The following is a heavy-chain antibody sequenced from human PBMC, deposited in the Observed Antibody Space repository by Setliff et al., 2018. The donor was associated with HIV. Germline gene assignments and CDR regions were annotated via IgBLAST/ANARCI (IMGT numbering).Heavy chain of an antibody. CDR3: ARHTTWGSLPLDY. J-gene: IGHJ4*02. CDR1: GFTFNDYY. Sequence: GGSLRLSCAASGFTFNDYYMSWVRQAPGKGLEWVSVIYSGGSTYYADSVKGRFTISRDNSKNTLYLQMNSLRAEDTAVYYCARHTTWGSLPLDYWGQGTLVTVSS. D-gene: IGHD3-16*01. V-gene: IGHV3-66*04. CDR2: IYSGGST.